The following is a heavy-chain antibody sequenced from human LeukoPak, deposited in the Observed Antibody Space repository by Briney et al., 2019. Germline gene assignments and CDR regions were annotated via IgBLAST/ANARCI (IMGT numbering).Heavy chain of an antibody. V-gene: IGHV1-69*05. CDR2: IIPIFGTA. CDR1: GGTFSSYA. Sequence: GASVKVSCKASGGTFSSYAISWVRQAPGQGLEWMGGIIPIFGTANYAQKFQGRVTITTDESTSTAYMELSSLRSEDTAVYYCARDPGIGVAGTDFQHWGQGTLVTVSS. CDR3: ARDPGIGVAGTDFQH. J-gene: IGHJ1*01. D-gene: IGHD6-19*01.